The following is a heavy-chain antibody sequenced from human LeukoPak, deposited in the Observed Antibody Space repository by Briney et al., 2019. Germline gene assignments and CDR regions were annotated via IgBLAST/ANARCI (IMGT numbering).Heavy chain of an antibody. D-gene: IGHD3-10*01. CDR3: ARDGMVRGVMTAPPAYYYYYYGMDV. Sequence: GGSLRLSCAASGFTFSSYWMHWVLQAPGKGLVWVSRINSDGSSTSYADSVKGRFTVSRDNAKNTLYLQMNSLRAEDTAVYYCARDGMVRGVMTAPPAYYYYYYGMDVWGQGTTVTVSS. CDR2: INSDGSST. CDR1: GFTFSSYW. V-gene: IGHV3-74*01. J-gene: IGHJ6*02.